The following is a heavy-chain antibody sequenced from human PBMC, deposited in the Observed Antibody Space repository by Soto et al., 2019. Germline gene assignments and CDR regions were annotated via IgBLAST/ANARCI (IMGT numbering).Heavy chain of an antibody. V-gene: IGHV4-4*02. D-gene: IGHD5-18*01. CDR2: IYHSGST. CDR1: GGSISNSNW. CDR3: ARFGHNYGYFDFDY. J-gene: IGHJ4*02. Sequence: PSETLSLTCAVSGGSISNSNWWSRVRQPPGKGLEWMGNIYHSGSTNYNPSLKSRVTIAIDKSNNQFSLKLSSVTAADTAVYYCARFGHNYGYFDFDYWGQGTLVTVSS.